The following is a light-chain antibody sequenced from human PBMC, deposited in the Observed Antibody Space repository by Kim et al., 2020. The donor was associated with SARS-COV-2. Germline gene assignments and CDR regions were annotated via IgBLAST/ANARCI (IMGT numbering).Light chain of an antibody. CDR1: QSVSSN. J-gene: IGKJ2*01. V-gene: IGKV3-11*01. CDR2: DAS. Sequence: SPGERSTLSCRASQSVSSNLAWYQQKPGQAPRLLIYDASNRATGIPARFSGSGSGTDFTLTISSLEPEDFAVYYCQQRSNWPRGYTFGQGTKLEI. CDR3: QQRSNWPRGYT.